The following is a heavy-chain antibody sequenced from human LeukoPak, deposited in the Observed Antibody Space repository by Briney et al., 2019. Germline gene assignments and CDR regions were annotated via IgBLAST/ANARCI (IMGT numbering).Heavy chain of an antibody. CDR1: GGSISSYY. CDR3: ARGSGTPYYFDY. Sequence: SETLSLTCTVSGGSISSYYWSWIRQPARKGLEWIGRIHTSGSTNYNPSLNSRVTMSVDTSKNQFSLKLSSVTAADTAVYYCARGSGTPYYFDYWGQGTLVTVSS. CDR2: IHTSGST. J-gene: IGHJ4*02. D-gene: IGHD1-1*01. V-gene: IGHV4-4*07.